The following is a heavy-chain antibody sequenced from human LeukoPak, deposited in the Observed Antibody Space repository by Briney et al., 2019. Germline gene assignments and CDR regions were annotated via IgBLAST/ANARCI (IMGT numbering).Heavy chain of an antibody. D-gene: IGHD3-22*01. CDR3: ARNEGSGYSAPDAFDI. CDR2: IYYSGST. CDR1: GGSISSYY. V-gene: IGHV4-59*01. J-gene: IGHJ3*02. Sequence: SETLSLTCTVSGGSISSYYWSWIRQPPGKGLEWIGYIYYSGSTNYNPSLKSRVTISVDTSKNQFSLKLSSVTAADTAVYYCARNEGSGYSAPDAFDIWGQGTKVTVSS.